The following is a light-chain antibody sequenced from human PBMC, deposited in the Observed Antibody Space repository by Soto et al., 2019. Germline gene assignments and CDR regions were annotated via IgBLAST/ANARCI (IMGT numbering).Light chain of an antibody. CDR3: QHYNSYSEA. CDR2: KAS. Sequence: DIQMTQSPSTLSGPVGERVTITCRVSQTISSWLAWYQQKPGKAPKLLIYKASTLKSGVPSRFSGSGSGTEFTLTISSLQPDDFATYYCQHYNSYSEAFGQGTKVDI. CDR1: QTISSW. V-gene: IGKV1-5*03. J-gene: IGKJ1*01.